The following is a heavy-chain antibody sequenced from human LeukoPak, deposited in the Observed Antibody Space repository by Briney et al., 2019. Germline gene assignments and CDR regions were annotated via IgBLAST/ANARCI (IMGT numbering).Heavy chain of an antibody. J-gene: IGHJ3*02. Sequence: PGGSLRLSCAASGFTFSSYWMSWVRQAPGKGLEWVANIKQDGSEKYYVDSVKGRFTISRDNAKNPLYLQMNSLRAEDTAVYYCARDRRYYDILTGYYSAFDIWGQGTMVTVSS. CDR1: GFTFSSYW. D-gene: IGHD3-9*01. V-gene: IGHV3-7*04. CDR3: ARDRRYYDILTGYYSAFDI. CDR2: IKQDGSEK.